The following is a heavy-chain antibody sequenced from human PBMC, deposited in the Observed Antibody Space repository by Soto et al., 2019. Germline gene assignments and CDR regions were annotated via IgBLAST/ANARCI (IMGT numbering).Heavy chain of an antibody. CDR1: GGSISSSSYY. Sequence: PSETLSLTCTVSGGSISSSSYYWGWIRQPPGKGLEWIGSIYYSGSTYYNPSLKSRVTISVDTSKNQFSLKLSSVTAADTAVYYCARHSKVNSKGPNFDYWGQGTLVTVSS. D-gene: IGHD2-21*01. V-gene: IGHV4-39*01. CDR2: IYYSGST. CDR3: ARHSKVNSKGPNFDY. J-gene: IGHJ4*02.